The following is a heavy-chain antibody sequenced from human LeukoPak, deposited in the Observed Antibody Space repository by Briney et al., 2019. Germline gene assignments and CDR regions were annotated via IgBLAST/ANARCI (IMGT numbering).Heavy chain of an antibody. Sequence: PGGSLRLSCAASGFTFSTCAMSWVRQAPGKGLEWVSAISSGSSGSTYYADSVKGRFTISRDNSKNTLYLQMNSLRAEDTAVYYCAKNVVPAAHDAFDIWGQGTMVTVSS. V-gene: IGHV3-23*01. J-gene: IGHJ3*02. CDR2: ISSGSSGST. CDR3: AKNVVPAAHDAFDI. CDR1: GFTFSTCA. D-gene: IGHD2-2*01.